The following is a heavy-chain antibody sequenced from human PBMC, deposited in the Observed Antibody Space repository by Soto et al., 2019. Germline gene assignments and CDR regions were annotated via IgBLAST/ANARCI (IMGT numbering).Heavy chain of an antibody. J-gene: IGHJ5*02. CDR1: GGSISSGDYY. CDR2: IYYSGST. D-gene: IGHD1-7*01. CDR3: ARHQGHNSNYVDP. V-gene: IGHV4-30-4*01. Sequence: SETLSLTCTVSGGSISSGDYYWSWIRQPPGKGLEWIGYIYYSGSTYYNPSLKSRVTISVDTSKNQFSLKLSSVTAADTAVYYCARHQGHNSNYVDPWSRGTLVTVSS.